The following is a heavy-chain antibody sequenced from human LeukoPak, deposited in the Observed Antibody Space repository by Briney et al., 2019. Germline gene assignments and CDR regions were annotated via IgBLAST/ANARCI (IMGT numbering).Heavy chain of an antibody. J-gene: IGHJ3*01. D-gene: IGHD2-2*01. CDR3: ASGPGRFVVVPAAN. CDR2: INHSGST. V-gene: IGHV4-34*01. Sequence: PSETLSLTCAVYGGSFSGYYWSWIRQPPGKGLEWIGEINHSGSTNYNPSLKSRVTISVDTSKNQFSLKLSSVTAADTAVYYCASGPGRFVVVPAANWGQGTMVTVSS. CDR1: GGSFSGYY.